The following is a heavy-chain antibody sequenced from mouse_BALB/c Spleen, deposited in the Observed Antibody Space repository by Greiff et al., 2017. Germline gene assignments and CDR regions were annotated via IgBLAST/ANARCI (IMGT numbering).Heavy chain of an antibody. CDR1: GFNIKDTY. Sequence: VQLQQSGAELVKPGASVKLSCTASGFNIKDTYMHWVKQRPEQGLEWIGRIDPANGNTKYDPKFQGKATITADTSSNTAYLQLSSLTSEDTAVYYCAREYGNFAWFAYWGQGTLVTVSA. D-gene: IGHD2-10*02. J-gene: IGHJ3*01. CDR2: IDPANGNT. CDR3: AREYGNFAWFAY. V-gene: IGHV14-3*02.